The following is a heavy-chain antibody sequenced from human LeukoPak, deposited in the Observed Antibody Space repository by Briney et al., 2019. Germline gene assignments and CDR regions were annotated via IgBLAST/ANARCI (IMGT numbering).Heavy chain of an antibody. CDR3: ARDRVTPSTVPFDY. CDR1: GFTFSSYS. D-gene: IGHD4-17*01. J-gene: IGHJ4*02. CDR2: ISSSSSYI. V-gene: IGHV3-21*01. Sequence: PGGSLRLSCAASGFTFSSYSMTWVRQAPGKGLEWVSSISSSSSYIYYADSVKGRFTISRDNAKNSLYLQMNSLRAEDTAVYYCARDRVTPSTVPFDYWGQGTLVTVSS.